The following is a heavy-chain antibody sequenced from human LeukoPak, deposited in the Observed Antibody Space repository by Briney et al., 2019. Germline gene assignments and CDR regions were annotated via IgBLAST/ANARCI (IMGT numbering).Heavy chain of an antibody. CDR3: ARDQYSSSWYSYYYYGMDV. J-gene: IGHJ6*02. V-gene: IGHV1-2*02. CDR2: INPNSGGT. D-gene: IGHD6-13*01. CDR1: GYTFTGYY. Sequence: GASVKVSFKASGYTFTGYYMHWVRQAPGQGLEWMGWINPNSGGTNYAQKFQGRVTMTRDTSISTAYMELSRLRSDDTAVYYCARDQYSSSWYSYYYYGMDVWGQGTTVTVSS.